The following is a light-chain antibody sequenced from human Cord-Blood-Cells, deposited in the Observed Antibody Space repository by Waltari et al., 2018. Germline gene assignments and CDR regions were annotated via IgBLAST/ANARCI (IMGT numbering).Light chain of an antibody. CDR3: QVWDSSSDHRV. Sequence: SYVLTQPPPVSVAPGKTARITCGGNNIGRKSVHWYQQKPGQAPVLVIYYDSDRPSGIPERFSGSNSGNTATLTISRVEAGDEADYYCQVWDSSSDHRVFGGGTKLTVL. J-gene: IGLJ3*02. CDR1: NIGRKS. V-gene: IGLV3-21*04. CDR2: YDS.